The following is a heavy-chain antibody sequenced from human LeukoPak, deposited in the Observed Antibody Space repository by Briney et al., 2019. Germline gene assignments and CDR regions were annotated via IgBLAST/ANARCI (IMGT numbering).Heavy chain of an antibody. V-gene: IGHV3-33*01. CDR3: ARAITYYYGSGSPLGAFDI. Sequence: GGSLRLSCAASGFTFSSYGMHWVRQAPGKGLEWVAVIGYDGSNKYYADSVKGRFTISRDNSKNTLYLQMNSLRAEDTAVYYCARAITYYYGSGSPLGAFDIWGQGTMVTVSS. CDR2: IGYDGSNK. J-gene: IGHJ3*02. CDR1: GFTFSSYG. D-gene: IGHD3-10*01.